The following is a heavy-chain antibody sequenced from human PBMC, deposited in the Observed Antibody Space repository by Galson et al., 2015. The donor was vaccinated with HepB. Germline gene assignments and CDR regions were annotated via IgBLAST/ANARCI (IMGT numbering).Heavy chain of an antibody. Sequence: SLRLSCAASGYSFTSYWIGRVRQMPGKGLEWMGIIYPGDSDTRYSPSFQGQVTISADKSISTAYLQWSSLKASDTAMYYCARHGLSRGPHNRYYYYYGMDVWGQGTTVTVSS. J-gene: IGHJ6*02. D-gene: IGHD1-1*01. CDR1: GYSFTSYW. V-gene: IGHV5-51*01. CDR3: ARHGLSRGPHNRYYYYYGMDV. CDR2: IYPGDSDT.